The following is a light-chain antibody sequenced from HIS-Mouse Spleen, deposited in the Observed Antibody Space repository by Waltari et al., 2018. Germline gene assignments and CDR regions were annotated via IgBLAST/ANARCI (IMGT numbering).Light chain of an antibody. V-gene: IGLV3-21*03. J-gene: IGLJ1*01. CDR3: QVWDSSSDHYV. CDR1: NIGSKS. Sequence: SYVLTQPPSVSVAPGNTARITCGGNNIGSKSVHWYQQKPGQAPVLVVYADSGRPSGIPERFSGSNSGNTATLTISRVEAGDEADYYCQVWDSSSDHYVFGTGTKVTVL. CDR2: ADS.